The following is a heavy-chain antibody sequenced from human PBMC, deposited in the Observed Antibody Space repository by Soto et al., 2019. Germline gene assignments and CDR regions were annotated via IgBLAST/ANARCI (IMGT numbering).Heavy chain of an antibody. CDR1: GGSISSYY. D-gene: IGHD6-13*01. CDR3: ARVRAAAGYYFDY. J-gene: IGHJ4*02. V-gene: IGHV4-59*01. CDR2: IYYSGST. Sequence: SETLSLTCTVSGGSISSYYLSWIRQPPGKGLEWIGYIYYSGSTNYNPSLKSRVTISVDTSKNQFSLKLSSVTAADTAVYYCARVRAAAGYYFDYWGQGTLVTVSS.